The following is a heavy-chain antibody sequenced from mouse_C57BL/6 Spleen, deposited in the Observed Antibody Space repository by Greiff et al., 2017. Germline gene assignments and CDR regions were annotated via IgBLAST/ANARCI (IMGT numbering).Heavy chain of an antibody. CDR1: GFNIKDYY. D-gene: IGHD2-13*01. Sequence: EVQLQQSGAELVKPWASVKLSCTVSGFNIKDYYLHWVKQRTEQGLEWIGRFVPEDGETKYAPKFQGKATITADTSSNPAYLQLSSLTSEDTAVYYCASADDSAWFAYWGQGTLVTVSA. V-gene: IGHV14-2*01. CDR3: ASADDSAWFAY. CDR2: FVPEDGET. J-gene: IGHJ3*01.